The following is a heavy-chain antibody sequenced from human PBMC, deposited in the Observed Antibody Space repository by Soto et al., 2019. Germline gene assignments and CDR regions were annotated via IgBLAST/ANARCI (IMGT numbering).Heavy chain of an antibody. CDR1: GFTFSNAW. J-gene: IGHJ6*02. CDR3: TTQFTIVDYYYYGMDV. D-gene: IGHD2-21*01. V-gene: IGHV3-15*01. Sequence: GGSLRLSCAASGFTFSNAWMSWVRQAPGKGLEWVGRIKSKTDGGTTDYAAPVKGRFTISRDDSKNTLYLQMNSLKTEDTAVYYCTTQFTIVDYYYYGMDVWGQGTTVTVSS. CDR2: IKSKTDGGTT.